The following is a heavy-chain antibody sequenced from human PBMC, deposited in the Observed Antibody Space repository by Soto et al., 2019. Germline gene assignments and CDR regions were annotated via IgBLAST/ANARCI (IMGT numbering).Heavy chain of an antibody. Sequence: LRLSCAASGFTVSSNYMNWVRQAPGKGLEWVSIIYSGGSTYYADSVKGRFTISRDNSKNTLYLQMNSLRAEDTAVYYCARDRVVDGMDVWGQGTTVTVS. V-gene: IGHV3-53*01. CDR3: ARDRVVDGMDV. CDR2: IYSGGST. J-gene: IGHJ6*02. D-gene: IGHD3-3*01. CDR1: GFTVSSNY.